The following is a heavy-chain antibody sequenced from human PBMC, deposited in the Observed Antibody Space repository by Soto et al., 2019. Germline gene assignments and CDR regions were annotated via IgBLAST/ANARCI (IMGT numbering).Heavy chain of an antibody. CDR1: GYTFTSYG. CDR3: ARNRITIFGVVKYHYFDY. Sequence: ASVKVSCKASGYTFTSYGISWVRQAPGQGLEWMGWISAYNGSTSYAQKFQGRVTMTRDTSTSTVYMELSSLRSEDTAVYYCARNRITIFGVVKYHYFDYWGQGTLVTVSS. V-gene: IGHV1-18*01. J-gene: IGHJ4*02. CDR2: ISAYNGST. D-gene: IGHD3-3*01.